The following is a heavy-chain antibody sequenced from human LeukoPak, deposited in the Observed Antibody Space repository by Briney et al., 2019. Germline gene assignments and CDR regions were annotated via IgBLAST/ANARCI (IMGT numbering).Heavy chain of an antibody. CDR1: GFTFSSYA. J-gene: IGHJ4*02. V-gene: IGHV3-23*01. Sequence: GGSPRLSCAASGFTFSSYAMSWVRQAPGKGLEWVSAISGSGGSTYYADSVKGRFTISRDNSKNTLYLQVNSLRAEDTAVYYCAKGELSSSWSALDYWGQGTLVTVSS. CDR2: ISGSGGST. D-gene: IGHD6-13*01. CDR3: AKGELSSSWSALDY.